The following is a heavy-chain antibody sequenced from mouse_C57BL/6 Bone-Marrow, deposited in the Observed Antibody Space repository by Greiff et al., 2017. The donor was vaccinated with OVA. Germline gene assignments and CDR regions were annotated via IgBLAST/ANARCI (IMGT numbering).Heavy chain of an antibody. D-gene: IGHD1-1*01. CDR2: IYPRSGNT. J-gene: IGHJ2*01. Sequence: QVQLQESGAELARPGASVKLSCKASGYTFTSYGISWVKQRTGQGLEWIGEIYPRSGNTYYNEKFKGKATLTADKSSSTAYMELRSLTSEDSAVYVCESRYYGTLFDDWGQGTTLTASS. V-gene: IGHV1-81*01. CDR1: GYTFTSYG. CDR3: ESRYYGTLFDD.